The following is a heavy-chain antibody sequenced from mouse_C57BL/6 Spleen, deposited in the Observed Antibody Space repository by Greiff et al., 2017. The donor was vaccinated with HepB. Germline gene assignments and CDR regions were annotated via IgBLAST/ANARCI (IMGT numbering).Heavy chain of an antibody. J-gene: IGHJ1*03. Sequence: EVQLQQSGPELVKPGASVKISCKASGYTFTDYYMNWVKQSHGKSLEWIGDINPNNGGTSYNQKFKGKATLTVDKSSSTAYMELRSLTSEDSAVYYCARRYGSSPWWYFDVWGTGTTVTVSS. D-gene: IGHD1-1*01. CDR3: ARRYGSSPWWYFDV. CDR2: INPNNGGT. CDR1: GYTFTDYY. V-gene: IGHV1-26*01.